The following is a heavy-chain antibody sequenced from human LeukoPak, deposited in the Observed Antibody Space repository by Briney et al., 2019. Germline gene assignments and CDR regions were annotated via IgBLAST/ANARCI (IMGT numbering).Heavy chain of an antibody. V-gene: IGHV3-21*01. CDR2: ISSSSSYI. CDR1: GFTFSSYS. D-gene: IGHD4-17*01. Sequence: GGSLRLSCVASGFTFSSYSMNWVRQAPGKGLEWVSSISSSSSYIYYADSVKGRFTISRDNAKNSLYLQMNSLRAEDTAVYYCARVAYGDYLNTLDYWGQGTLVTVSS. J-gene: IGHJ4*02. CDR3: ARVAYGDYLNTLDY.